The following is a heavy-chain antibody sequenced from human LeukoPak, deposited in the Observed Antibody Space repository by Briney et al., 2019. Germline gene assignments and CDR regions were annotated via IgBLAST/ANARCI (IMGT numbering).Heavy chain of an antibody. V-gene: IGHV3-23*01. CDR2: ISASGDVT. Sequence: PGGSLRLSCAASGFTFSKFPMGWVRQAPGRGLEWVSAISASGDVTFYADSLRGRFTISRDNSKNTLYLQMNSLRAEDTAVYYCAKGMPSYGETYWGQGTLVTVSS. D-gene: IGHD4-17*01. CDR1: GFTFSKFP. J-gene: IGHJ4*02. CDR3: AKGMPSYGETY.